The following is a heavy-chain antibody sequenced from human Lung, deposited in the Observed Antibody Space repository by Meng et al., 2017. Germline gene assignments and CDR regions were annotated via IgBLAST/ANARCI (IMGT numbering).Heavy chain of an antibody. CDR1: GFYCSNAW. CDR2: IKSNTDGGTA. CDR3: SWDDRAVSDY. D-gene: IGHD3-9*01. Sequence: VSHVGSGGHLVKPGGSLRLSCAVSGFYCSNAWMSWVRQAPGKGLEWVGRIKSNTDGGTAEYAAPVTGRFTISRDDSKSTLYLQLSGLTTDDTGVYYCSWDDRAVSDYWGQGTLVTVSS. V-gene: IGHV3-15*01. J-gene: IGHJ4*02.